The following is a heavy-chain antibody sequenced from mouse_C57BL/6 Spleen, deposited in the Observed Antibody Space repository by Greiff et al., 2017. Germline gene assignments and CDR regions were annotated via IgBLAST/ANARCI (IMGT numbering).Heavy chain of an antibody. CDR3: ARSGLNYAMDY. CDR2: INPNNGGT. J-gene: IGHJ4*01. Sequence: LMKPGASVKISCKASGYTFTDYYMNWVKQSHGKSLEWIGDINPNNGGTSYNQKFKGKATLTVDKSSSTAYMELRSLTSEDSAVYYCARSGLNYAMDYWGQGTSVTVSS. CDR1: GYTFTDYY. D-gene: IGHD2-4*01. V-gene: IGHV1-26*01.